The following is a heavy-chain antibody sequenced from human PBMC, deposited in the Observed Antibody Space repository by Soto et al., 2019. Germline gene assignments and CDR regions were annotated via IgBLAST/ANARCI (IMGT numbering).Heavy chain of an antibody. Sequence: ASVKVSCKASGGTFSSYTISWVRQAPGQGLEWMGRIIPILGIANYAQKFQGRVTITADKSTSTAYMELSSLRSEDTAVYYCARDLGGDYDYYYYYYMDVWGKGTTVTVSS. CDR3: ARDLGGDYDYYYYYYMDV. J-gene: IGHJ6*03. CDR2: IIPILGIA. D-gene: IGHD4-17*01. V-gene: IGHV1-69*02. CDR1: GGTFSSYT.